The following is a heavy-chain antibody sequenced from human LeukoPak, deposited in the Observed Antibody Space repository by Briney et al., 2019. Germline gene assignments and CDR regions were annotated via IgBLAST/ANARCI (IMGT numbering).Heavy chain of an antibody. CDR2: ISGSGDST. Sequence: GGSLRLSCAASGFIFNNYAMNWVRQAPGKGLEWVSGISGSGDSTFYADSVKGRFTISRDNSKNTLDLQMNSLRAEDTAGYYCAKSRSSSVSCYNYWGQGTLVSVSS. CDR1: GFIFNNYA. D-gene: IGHD2-2*02. J-gene: IGHJ4*02. V-gene: IGHV3-23*01. CDR3: AKSRSSSVSCYNY.